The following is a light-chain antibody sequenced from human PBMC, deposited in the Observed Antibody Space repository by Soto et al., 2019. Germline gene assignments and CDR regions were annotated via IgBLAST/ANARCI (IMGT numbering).Light chain of an antibody. Sequence: QAVVTQPPSASGTPGQRVTISCSGSSPNIGSNYVYWYQQLPGTAPKLLIYSNNQRPSGVPDRFSGSKSGTSASLAISGLRSEDEADYYCAAWDDSLSGHVVFGGGTKLTVL. CDR1: SPNIGSNY. CDR2: SNN. J-gene: IGLJ2*01. CDR3: AAWDDSLSGHVV. V-gene: IGLV1-47*02.